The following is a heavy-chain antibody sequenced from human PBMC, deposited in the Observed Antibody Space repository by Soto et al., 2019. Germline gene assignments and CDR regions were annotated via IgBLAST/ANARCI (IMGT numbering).Heavy chain of an antibody. CDR2: IYYSGST. V-gene: IGHV4-31*03. CDR3: ARDKGGYCISTSCGYYGRDV. D-gene: IGHD2-2*01. CDR1: GGSISSGGYY. J-gene: IGHJ6*02. Sequence: QVQLQESGPGLVKPSQTLSLTCTVSGGSISSGGYYWSWIRQHPGKGLEWIGYIYYSGSTYYNPSRKSRVTIAVHTSKNQVSLKLSSVTAADTAVYYCARDKGGYCISTSCGYYGRDVWGQGTTVTVSS.